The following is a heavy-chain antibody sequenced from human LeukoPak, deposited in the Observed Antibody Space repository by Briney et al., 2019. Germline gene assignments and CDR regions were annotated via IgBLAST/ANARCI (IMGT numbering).Heavy chain of an antibody. CDR2: IYYSGST. Sequence: SETLSLTCTVSGGSISSYYWSWIRQPPGKGLEWIGYIYYSGSTNYNPSLKSRVTISVDTSKNQFSLKLSSVTAADTAVYYCARVFSTTSDYYYYYYMDVWAKGTTVTISS. V-gene: IGHV4-59*01. J-gene: IGHJ6*03. CDR1: GGSISSYY. CDR3: ARVFSTTSDYYYYYYMDV. D-gene: IGHD2/OR15-2a*01.